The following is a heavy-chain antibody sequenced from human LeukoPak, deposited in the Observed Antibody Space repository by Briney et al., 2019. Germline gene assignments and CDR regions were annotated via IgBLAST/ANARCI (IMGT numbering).Heavy chain of an antibody. D-gene: IGHD3-16*01. CDR3: ASFSWGTLRSFDI. CDR1: GTAMSSYY. Sequence: SETLSLTCTVSGTAMSSYYWSWIRQPAGKGLEWLGRIYTSGSTNYNPSLKSRVTMSVDTSKNQFSLRLSSVTAADTAVYYCASFSWGTLRSFDIWGQGTMVTVSS. V-gene: IGHV4-4*07. CDR2: IYTSGST. J-gene: IGHJ3*02.